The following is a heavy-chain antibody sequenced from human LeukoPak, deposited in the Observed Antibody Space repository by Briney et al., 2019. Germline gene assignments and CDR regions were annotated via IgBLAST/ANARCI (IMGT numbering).Heavy chain of an antibody. CDR1: GASISSSTYY. CDR3: ARHSREPAAGPAFDY. J-gene: IGHJ4*02. D-gene: IGHD6-13*01. CDR2: IYYSGST. Sequence: PSETLSLTCTVSGASISSSTYYWGWIRQPPGKGLEWIGSIYYSGSTYYNPSLKSRVTISVDTSKNQFSLSSVTAADTAVYYCARHSREPAAGPAFDYWGQGTLVTVSS. V-gene: IGHV4-39*01.